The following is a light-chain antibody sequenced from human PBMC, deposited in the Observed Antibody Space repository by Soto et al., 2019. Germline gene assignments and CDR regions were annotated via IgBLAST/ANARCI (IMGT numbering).Light chain of an antibody. V-gene: IGKV3-11*01. CDR3: QQRGGWPLT. J-gene: IGKJ4*01. CDR1: QGVGRF. Sequence: EIVLTQSPATLSLSPGERAALSCRASQGVGRFLAWYQQKPGQAPRLLIYDASNRATGITARFSGSGSGTDFTLAINNLEPEDFAVYYCQQRGGWPLTFGGGTKVEIK. CDR2: DAS.